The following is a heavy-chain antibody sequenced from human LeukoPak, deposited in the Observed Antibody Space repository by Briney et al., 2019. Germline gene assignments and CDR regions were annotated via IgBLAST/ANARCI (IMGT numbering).Heavy chain of an antibody. CDR3: ARDPMVRGVIRYFDY. Sequence: GGSLRLSCAASGFTFSSYSMNWVRQAPGKGLEGVSSISSSSSYIYYADSVKGRFTISRDNAKNSLYLQMNSLRAEDTAVYYCARDPMVRGVIRYFDYWGQGTLVTVSS. CDR2: ISSSSSYI. D-gene: IGHD3-10*01. CDR1: GFTFSSYS. V-gene: IGHV3-21*01. J-gene: IGHJ4*02.